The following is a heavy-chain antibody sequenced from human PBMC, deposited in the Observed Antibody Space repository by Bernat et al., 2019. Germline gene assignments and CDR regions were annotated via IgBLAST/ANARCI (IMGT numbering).Heavy chain of an antibody. CDR2: IYYSGST. Sequence: QVQLQESGPGLVKPSETLSLTCTVSGGSIISYYWSWIRQPPGKGLEWIGYIYYSGSTNYNPSLKSRVTISVDTSKNQFSLKLSAVTAADTAVYYCARERLARDYYYGMDVWGQGTTVTVSS. CDR3: ARERLARDYYYGMDV. J-gene: IGHJ6*02. CDR1: GGSIISYY. D-gene: IGHD5-12*01. V-gene: IGHV4-59*01.